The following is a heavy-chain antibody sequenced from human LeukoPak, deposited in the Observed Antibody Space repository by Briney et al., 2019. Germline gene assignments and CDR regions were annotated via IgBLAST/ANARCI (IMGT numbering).Heavy chain of an antibody. J-gene: IGHJ4*02. D-gene: IGHD2-8*02. CDR1: GFTFSNAW. CDR3: TTVLPSGGVHDY. Sequence: GGSLRLSCAASGFTFSNAWMSWVRQAPGKGLEWVGRIKSKTDGGTTDYAAPVNGRFTISRDDSKNTLYLQMNSLKTEDTAVYYCTTVLPSGGVHDYWGQGTLVTVSS. CDR2: IKSKTDGGTT. V-gene: IGHV3-15*01.